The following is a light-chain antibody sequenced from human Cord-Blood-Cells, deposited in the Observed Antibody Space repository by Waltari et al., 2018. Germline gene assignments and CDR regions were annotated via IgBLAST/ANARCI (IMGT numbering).Light chain of an antibody. Sequence: DIQMTQSPSSLSASVGDRVTITCRASQSISSYFNWYQQKPGKAPKLLIYAASSLQSGVPSMFSSSGSGTDFTLTISSLQPEDFVTYYCQQSYSTPLTFGGGTKVEIK. CDR1: QSISSY. CDR3: QQSYSTPLT. J-gene: IGKJ4*01. V-gene: IGKV1-39*01. CDR2: AAS.